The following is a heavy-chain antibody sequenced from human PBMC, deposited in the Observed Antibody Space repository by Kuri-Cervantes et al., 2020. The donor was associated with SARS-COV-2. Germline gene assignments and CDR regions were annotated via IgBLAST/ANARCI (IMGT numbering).Heavy chain of an antibody. V-gene: IGHV4-59*11. CDR1: GGSISSHY. D-gene: IGHD5-18*01. J-gene: IGHJ5*02. Sequence: GSLRLSCTVSGGSISSHYWSWIRQPPGKGLEWIGYIYYSGSTYYNPSLKSRVTISVDTSKNQFSLKLSSVTAADTAVYYCARLGFSRGYSYGSGNWFDPWGQGTLVTVSS. CDR2: IYYSGST. CDR3: ARLGFSRGYSYGSGNWFDP.